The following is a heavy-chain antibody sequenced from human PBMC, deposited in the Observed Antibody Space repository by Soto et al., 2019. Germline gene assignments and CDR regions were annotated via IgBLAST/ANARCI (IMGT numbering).Heavy chain of an antibody. D-gene: IGHD2-21*02. CDR1: GDTFTDYY. Sequence: QVQLVQSGAEVKKPGASVKVSCKASGDTFTDYYIHWVRQAPGQGLEWMGTVNPSGGHTTYAQHFLGRMTMTRDTSTSTLYKELTSLTSEDTAVYYCARGGHVVVVTAALDYWGQGILVTVSS. J-gene: IGHJ4*02. CDR3: ARGGHVVVVTAALDY. CDR2: VNPSGGHT. V-gene: IGHV1-46*01.